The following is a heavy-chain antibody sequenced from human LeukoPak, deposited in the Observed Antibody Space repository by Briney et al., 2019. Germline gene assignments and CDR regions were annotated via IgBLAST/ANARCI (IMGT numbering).Heavy chain of an antibody. J-gene: IGHJ4*02. D-gene: IGHD5/OR15-5a*01. Sequence: AGGSLRLSCAASGFTFSYYAMIWVRQAPGKGLEWVSGVSGSGATAYYADSVKGRFTISRDNSDNSVYLQMNSLSAEDTAVYYCAKDDAQCPRVFDYWGQGTLVTVSS. CDR1: GFTFSYYA. CDR3: AKDDAQCPRVFDY. CDR2: VSGSGATA. V-gene: IGHV3-23*01.